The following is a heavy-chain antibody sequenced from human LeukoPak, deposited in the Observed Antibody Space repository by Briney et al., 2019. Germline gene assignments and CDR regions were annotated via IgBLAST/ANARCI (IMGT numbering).Heavy chain of an antibody. Sequence: GGSLRLSCAASGFTVSSNYMSWVRQAPGKGLGWVSVIYSGGSTYYADSAKGRFTISRDNSKNTLYLQMNSLRAEDTAVYYCAREIIQLPGYFDYWGQGTLVTVSS. CDR1: GFTVSSNY. D-gene: IGHD5-18*01. J-gene: IGHJ4*02. CDR2: IYSGGST. V-gene: IGHV3-53*01. CDR3: AREIIQLPGYFDY.